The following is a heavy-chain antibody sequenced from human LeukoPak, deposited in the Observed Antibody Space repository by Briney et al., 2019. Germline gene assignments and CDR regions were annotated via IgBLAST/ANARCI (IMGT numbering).Heavy chain of an antibody. J-gene: IGHJ6*03. CDR3: AREGGGGRSSSKDYYYYYMDV. V-gene: IGHV1-18*01. Sequence: ASVKVSCKASGYTFTSYSISWVRQAPGQGLEWMGWISAYNGNTNYAQKLQGRVTMTTDTSTSTAYMELRSLRSDDTAVYYCAREGGGGRSSSKDYYYYYMDVWGKGTTVTVSS. D-gene: IGHD6-13*01. CDR1: GYTFTSYS. CDR2: ISAYNGNT.